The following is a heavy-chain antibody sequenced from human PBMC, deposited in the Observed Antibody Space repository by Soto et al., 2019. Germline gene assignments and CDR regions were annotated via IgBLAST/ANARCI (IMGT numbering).Heavy chain of an antibody. D-gene: IGHD6-6*01. CDR2: VSGYNGNA. Sequence: QIQLVQSGPELMKPGASVRVSCKASGYPFTTYDITWVRQAPGQGLEWMGWVSGYNGNAKYAQRLQGRVTMTRETSTSTAYMELRSLTSDDTAIYCCARDSTARRAWFDPWGQGSLVIVSS. CDR3: ARDSTARRAWFDP. V-gene: IGHV1-18*04. CDR1: GYPFTTYD. J-gene: IGHJ5*02.